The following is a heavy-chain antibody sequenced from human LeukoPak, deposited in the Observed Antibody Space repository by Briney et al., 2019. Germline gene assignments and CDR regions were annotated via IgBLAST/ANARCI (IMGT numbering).Heavy chain of an antibody. Sequence: GASVKVSCKASGYTFTSYYMHWVRQAPGQGLGWTGIINPSGGSTSYAQKFQGRVTMTRDMSTSTVYMELSSLRSEDTAVYYCARSTGYHYNWFDPWGQGTLVTVSS. CDR2: INPSGGST. V-gene: IGHV1-46*01. J-gene: IGHJ5*02. D-gene: IGHD3-9*01. CDR1: GYTFTSYY. CDR3: ARSTGYHYNWFDP.